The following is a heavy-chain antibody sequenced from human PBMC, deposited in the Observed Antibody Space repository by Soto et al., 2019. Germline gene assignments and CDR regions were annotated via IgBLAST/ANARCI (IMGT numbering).Heavy chain of an antibody. CDR2: IDYNGVT. CDR3: GKVLVVATKSSDSDS. D-gene: IGHD2-15*01. J-gene: IGHJ4*02. V-gene: IGHV4-39*01. CDR1: GGSVSSNDYY. Sequence: PSETLSLTCTVSGGSVSSNDYYWGWIRQPPAKGLEWIGNIDYNGVTSYNPSLKTRVTISRDTSKNQFSLGLTSVTAADTAVYSCGKVLVVATKSSDSDSWGPGILVTVSS.